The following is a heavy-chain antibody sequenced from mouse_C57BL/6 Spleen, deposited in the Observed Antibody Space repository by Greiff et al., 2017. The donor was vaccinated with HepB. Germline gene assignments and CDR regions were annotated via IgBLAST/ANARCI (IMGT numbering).Heavy chain of an antibody. V-gene: IGHV1-64*01. CDR3: ARGDYSNYAALGY. CDR2: IHPNSGST. J-gene: IGHJ2*01. CDR1: GYTFTSYW. Sequence: QVQLKESGAELVKPGASVKLSCKASGYTFTSYWMHWVKQRPGQGLEWIGMIHPNSGSTNYNEKFKSKATLTVDKSSSTAYMQLSSLTSEDSAVYYCARGDYSNYAALGYWGQGTTLTVSS. D-gene: IGHD2-5*01.